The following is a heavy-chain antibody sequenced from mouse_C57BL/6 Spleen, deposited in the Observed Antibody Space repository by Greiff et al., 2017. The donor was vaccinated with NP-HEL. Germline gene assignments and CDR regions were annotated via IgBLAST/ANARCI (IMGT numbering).Heavy chain of an antibody. D-gene: IGHD2-4*01. Sequence: EVQLVESGGGLVKPGGSLKLSCAASGFTFSDYGMHWVRQAPEKGLEWVAYISSGSSTIYYADTVKGRFTISRDNAKNTLFLQMTSLRSEDTAMYYCARPYDYDGKNYFDYWGQGTTLTVSS. V-gene: IGHV5-17*01. CDR2: ISSGSSTI. J-gene: IGHJ2*01. CDR3: ARPYDYDGKNYFDY. CDR1: GFTFSDYG.